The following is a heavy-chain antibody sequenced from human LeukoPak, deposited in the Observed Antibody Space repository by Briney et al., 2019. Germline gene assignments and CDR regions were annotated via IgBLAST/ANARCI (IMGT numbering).Heavy chain of an antibody. J-gene: IGHJ4*02. CDR3: ARDRAGTGYCSGGSCYSAGY. CDR1: GGTFSSYA. D-gene: IGHD2-15*01. Sequence: SVKVSCKASGGTFSSYAISWVRQAPGQGLEWMGGIIPIFGTANYAQKFQGRVTITADGSTSTAYMELSSLRSEDTAVYYCARDRAGTGYCSGGSCYSAGYWGQGTLVTVSS. V-gene: IGHV1-69*13. CDR2: IIPIFGTA.